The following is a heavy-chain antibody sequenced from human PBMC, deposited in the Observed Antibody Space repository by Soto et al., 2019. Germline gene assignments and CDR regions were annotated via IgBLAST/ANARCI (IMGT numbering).Heavy chain of an antibody. Sequence: SETLSLTCAVYGGSFSGYYWSWIRQPPGKGLEWIGEINHSGSTNYNPSLKSRVTISVDTSKNQFSLKLSSVTAADTAVYYCARGKQWLAGYYYYYYGMDVWGQGTPVTVSS. V-gene: IGHV4-34*01. D-gene: IGHD6-19*01. J-gene: IGHJ6*02. CDR3: ARGKQWLAGYYYYYYGMDV. CDR1: GGSFSGYY. CDR2: INHSGST.